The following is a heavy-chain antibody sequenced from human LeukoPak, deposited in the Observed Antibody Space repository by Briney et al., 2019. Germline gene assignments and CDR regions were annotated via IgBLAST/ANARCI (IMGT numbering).Heavy chain of an antibody. D-gene: IGHD6-13*01. J-gene: IGHJ6*02. CDR2: LNHSGST. CDR1: GGSFSGYY. CDR3: ARAVIAASPAGMDV. Sequence: SETLSLTCAVYGGSFSGYYWSWIRQPPGKGLEWIGELNHSGSTNYNPSLKSRVTISVDTSKNQFSLKLSSVTAADTAVYYCARAVIAASPAGMDVWGQGTTVTVSS. V-gene: IGHV4-34*01.